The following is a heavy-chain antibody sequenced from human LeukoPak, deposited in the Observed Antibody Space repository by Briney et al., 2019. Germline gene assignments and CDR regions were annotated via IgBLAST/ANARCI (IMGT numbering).Heavy chain of an antibody. D-gene: IGHD2-2*01. Sequence: GESLRLCCAASGFTFSSYSMNWVRQAPGKGLEWVSSISSSSSYIYYADSVKGRFTIPRDNAKNSLYLQMNSLRAEDTAVYYCAREVVVVPAAIPGGAFDIWGQGAMVTVSS. CDR3: AREVVVVPAAIPGGAFDI. J-gene: IGHJ3*02. CDR2: ISSSSSYI. CDR1: GFTFSSYS. V-gene: IGHV3-21*01.